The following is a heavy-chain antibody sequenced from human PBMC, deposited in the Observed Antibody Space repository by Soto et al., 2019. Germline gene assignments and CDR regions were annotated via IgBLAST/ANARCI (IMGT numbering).Heavy chain of an antibody. Sequence: SETLSLTCAVYGGSFSGYYWSWIRQPPGQGLEWIGEINHSGSTNYNPSLKSRVTISVDTSKNPFSLKLSSVTAADTPVYYCARGFGSGYYIGYWYFDLWGRGTLVTVSS. J-gene: IGHJ2*01. D-gene: IGHD3-3*01. CDR1: GGSFSGYY. CDR2: INHSGST. V-gene: IGHV4-34*01. CDR3: ARGFGSGYYIGYWYFDL.